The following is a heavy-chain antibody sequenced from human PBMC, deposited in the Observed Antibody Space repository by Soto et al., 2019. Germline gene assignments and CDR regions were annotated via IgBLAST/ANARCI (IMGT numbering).Heavy chain of an antibody. CDR2: INGGGGTT. J-gene: IGHJ4*02. D-gene: IGHD2-8*01. CDR1: GFSFSGYT. Sequence: EVQLLESGGHLIQPGESLRLSCAASGFSFSGYTMNWVRQAQGKGLEWISGINGGGGTTYDADSVKGRFTISRDDSKNIRYLPMNSPRAEDTATYYCAKDRHPDGICTFDYWGRGTLVTVSS. V-gene: IGHV3-23*01. CDR3: AKDRHPDGICTFDY.